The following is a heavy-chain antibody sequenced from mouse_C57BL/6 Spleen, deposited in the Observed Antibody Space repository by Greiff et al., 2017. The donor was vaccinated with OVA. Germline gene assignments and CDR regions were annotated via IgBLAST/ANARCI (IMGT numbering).Heavy chain of an antibody. J-gene: IGHJ4*01. Sequence: QVHVKQSGAELVKPGASVKISCKASGYAFSSYWMNWVKQRPGKGLEWIGQIYPGDGDTNYNGKFKGKATLTADKSSSTAYMQLSSLTSEDSAVYFCARSWDGPYYAMDYWGQGTSVTVSS. D-gene: IGHD2-3*01. CDR1: GYAFSSYW. CDR3: ARSWDGPYYAMDY. CDR2: IYPGDGDT. V-gene: IGHV1-80*01.